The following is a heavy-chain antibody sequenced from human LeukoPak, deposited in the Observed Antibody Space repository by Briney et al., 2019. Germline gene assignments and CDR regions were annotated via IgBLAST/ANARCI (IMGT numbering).Heavy chain of an antibody. J-gene: IGHJ3*02. CDR3: ARASWIRYFDWLLSGDAFDI. D-gene: IGHD3-9*01. V-gene: IGHV4-34*01. Sequence: SETLSLTCAVYGGSFSGYYWSWIRQPPGKGLEWIGEINHSGSTNYNPSLKSRVTISVDTSKNQFSLKLSSVTAADTAVYYCARASWIRYFDWLLSGDAFDIWGQGTMVTVSS. CDR2: INHSGST. CDR1: GGSFSGYY.